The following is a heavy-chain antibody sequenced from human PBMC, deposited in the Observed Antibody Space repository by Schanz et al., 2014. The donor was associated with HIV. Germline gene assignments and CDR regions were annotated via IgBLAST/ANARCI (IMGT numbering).Heavy chain of an antibody. D-gene: IGHD3-10*01. V-gene: IGHV3-7*03. Sequence: ESGGGLVQSGGSLRLSCAASGFSFSNFWVTWVRQAPGKRLEWVANIKQDESEKYYADSVKGRFTISRDNAKNTLYLQMNSLRAEDTAIYHCGTYNYGSGHDYWGQGTLVTVSS. CDR3: GTYNYGSGHDY. CDR1: GFSFSNFW. J-gene: IGHJ4*02. CDR2: IKQDESEK.